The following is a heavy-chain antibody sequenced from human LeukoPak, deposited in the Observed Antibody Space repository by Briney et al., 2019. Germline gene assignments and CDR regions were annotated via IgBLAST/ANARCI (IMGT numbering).Heavy chain of an antibody. CDR1: GGSFSGYY. J-gene: IGHJ4*02. CDR2: INHSGST. Sequence: PSETLSLTCAVYGGSFSGYYWSWIRQPPGKGLEWIGEINHSGSTNYNPSLKSRVTISVDTSKNQFSLKLSSVTAADTAVYYCARGSFGWGYRFLGSFDYWGQGTLVTVSS. CDR3: ARGSFGWGYRFLGSFDY. V-gene: IGHV4-34*01. D-gene: IGHD5-18*01.